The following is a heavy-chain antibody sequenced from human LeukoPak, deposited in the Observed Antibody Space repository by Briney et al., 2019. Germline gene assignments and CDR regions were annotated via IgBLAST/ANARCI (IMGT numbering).Heavy chain of an antibody. J-gene: IGHJ3*02. CDR1: GGSISSTSYF. D-gene: IGHD3-22*01. V-gene: IGHV4-39*01. CDR3: AKAGVRYYDSSGLHAFDI. Sequence: PSETLSLTCTVPGGSISSTSYFWGWIRQPPGKGLEWIGTIYYSGSTYYNPSLKSRVTMSVDTSRNQFSLKLSSVNAADTAVYYCAKAGVRYYDSSGLHAFDIWGQGTMVTVSS. CDR2: IYYSGST.